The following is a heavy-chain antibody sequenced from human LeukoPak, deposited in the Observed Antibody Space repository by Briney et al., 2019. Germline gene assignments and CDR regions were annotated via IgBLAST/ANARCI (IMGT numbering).Heavy chain of an antibody. CDR2: IHPVDSDT. D-gene: IGHD2-8*01. Sequence: GESLKISCKASGYTFGTSWIAWVRQMPGKGLEWMGVIHPVDSDTKYSPSFQGQVTISTDRSVSSAYLHWSSLKASDTAMYYCARPTYYYHTNGPNYYMDVWGTGTTVTVSS. CDR3: ARPTYYYHTNGPNYYMDV. CDR1: GYTFGTSW. V-gene: IGHV5-51*01. J-gene: IGHJ6*03.